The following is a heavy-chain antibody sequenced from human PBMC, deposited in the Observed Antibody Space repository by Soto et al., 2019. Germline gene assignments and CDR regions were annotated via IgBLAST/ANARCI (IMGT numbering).Heavy chain of an antibody. D-gene: IGHD1-7*01. CDR1: GGSFSGYY. V-gene: IGHV4-34*01. CDR3: ARTVSETGTPFDY. CDR2: INHSGST. J-gene: IGHJ4*02. Sequence: SETLSLTCAVYGGSFSGYYWSWIRQPPGKGLEWIGEINHSGSTNYNPSLKSRVTISVDTSKNQLSLKLSSVTAADTAVYYCARTVSETGTPFDYWGQGTLVTVSS.